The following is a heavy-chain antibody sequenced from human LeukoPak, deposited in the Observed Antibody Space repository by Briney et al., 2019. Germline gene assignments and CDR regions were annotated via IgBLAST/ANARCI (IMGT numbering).Heavy chain of an antibody. J-gene: IGHJ4*02. D-gene: IGHD6-13*01. Sequence: SETLSLTCTVSGGSISSYYWSWIRQPPGKGLEWIGYIYYTGSTNYNPSLKSRVTMSVDTSKNQFSLRLRSVTAADTAVYYCARQIASAGTAGFDFWGQGALVTVSS. V-gene: IGHV4-59*12. CDR2: IYYTGST. CDR3: ARQIASAGTAGFDF. CDR1: GGSISSYY.